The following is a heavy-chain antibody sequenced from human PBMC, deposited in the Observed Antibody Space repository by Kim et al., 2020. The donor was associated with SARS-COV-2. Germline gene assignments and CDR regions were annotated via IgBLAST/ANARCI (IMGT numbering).Heavy chain of an antibody. D-gene: IGHD2-21*02. Sequence: GGSLRLSCAASGFTFDDYAMHWVRQAPGKGLEWVSGISWNSGSIGYADSVKGRLTISRDNAKNSLYLQMNSLRAEDTALYYCAKGVVVVTGDWFDPWGQG. CDR3: AKGVVVVTGDWFDP. CDR1: GFTFDDYA. J-gene: IGHJ5*02. CDR2: ISWNSGSI. V-gene: IGHV3-9*01.